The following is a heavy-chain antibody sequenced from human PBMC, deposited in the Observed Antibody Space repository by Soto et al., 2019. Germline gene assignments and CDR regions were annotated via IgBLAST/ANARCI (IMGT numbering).Heavy chain of an antibody. Sequence: GGSLGLSCAASGFTFVNYWMNWVRQAPGKGLEWVANINVDGSEKYFVDSVRGRFTISRDNAKKSVFLQMNSLRAEDAAVYYCARDIMGRTFDIWGQGTMVTVSS. CDR3: ARDIMGRTFDI. CDR1: GFTFVNYW. J-gene: IGHJ3*02. D-gene: IGHD2-8*01. CDR2: INVDGSEK. V-gene: IGHV3-7*05.